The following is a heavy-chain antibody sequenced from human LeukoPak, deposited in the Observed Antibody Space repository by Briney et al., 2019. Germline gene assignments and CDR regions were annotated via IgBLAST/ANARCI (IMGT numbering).Heavy chain of an antibody. Sequence: ASVKVSCKASGYTFTSYAMHWVRQAPGQRLEWMGWINAGNGNTKYSQKFQGRVTITRDTSASTAYMELSSLRSEDTAVYYCAREARYCSGGSCYRRYWFDPWGQGTLATVSS. V-gene: IGHV1-3*01. CDR1: GYTFTSYA. CDR3: AREARYCSGGSCYRRYWFDP. J-gene: IGHJ5*02. CDR2: INAGNGNT. D-gene: IGHD2-15*01.